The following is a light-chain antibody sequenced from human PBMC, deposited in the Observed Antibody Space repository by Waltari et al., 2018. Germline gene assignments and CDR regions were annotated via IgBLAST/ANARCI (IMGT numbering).Light chain of an antibody. J-gene: IGLJ2*01. V-gene: IGLV2-23*02. CDR3: CSYAGSSTFVV. CDR2: DVS. Sequence: QSALTQPASVSGSPGQSITISCTGTSSDVGGYNYVSWYQQHPGKAPKLMIYDVSKRPSGCSNRFSGSKSGNTASLTISGLQAEGEADYYCCSYAGSSTFVVFGGGTKLTVL. CDR1: SSDVGGYNY.